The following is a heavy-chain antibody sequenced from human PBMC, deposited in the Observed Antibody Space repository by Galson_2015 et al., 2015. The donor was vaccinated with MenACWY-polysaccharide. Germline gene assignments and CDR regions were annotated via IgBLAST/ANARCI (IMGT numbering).Heavy chain of an antibody. Sequence: SLRLSCAASGFTFSDYDINWVRQAPGKGLEWISFISRSSGTIHYADSVKGRFTISRDNAKNSLFLQVNSLRDDDTAMYFCARARLILSFYYCMDVWGKGTTVSVSS. V-gene: IGHV3-48*02. CDR3: ARARLILSFYYCMDV. CDR1: GFTFSDYD. CDR2: ISRSSGTI. D-gene: IGHD2-15*01. J-gene: IGHJ6*03.